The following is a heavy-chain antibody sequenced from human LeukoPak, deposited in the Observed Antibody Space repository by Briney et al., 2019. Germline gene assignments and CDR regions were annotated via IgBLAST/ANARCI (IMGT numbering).Heavy chain of an antibody. CDR3: ARAPVAGFSLFDY. D-gene: IGHD6-19*01. Sequence: PSETLSLTCTVSGGSISSGGYYWSWIRQPPGKGLEWIGYIYYSGSTNYNPSLKSRVTISVDTSKNQFSLKLSSVTAADTAVYYCARAPVAGFSLFDYWGQGTLVTVSS. J-gene: IGHJ4*02. V-gene: IGHV4-61*08. CDR1: GGSISSGGYY. CDR2: IYYSGST.